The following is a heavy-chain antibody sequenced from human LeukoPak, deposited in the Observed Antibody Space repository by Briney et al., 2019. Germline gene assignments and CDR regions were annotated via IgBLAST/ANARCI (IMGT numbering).Heavy chain of an antibody. CDR3: ARNNWNYAFDY. V-gene: IGHV3-53*01. J-gene: IGHJ4*02. D-gene: IGHD1-7*01. Sequence: GSLRLSCAASGFTVSSNYMSWVRQAPGKGLEWVSVIYSGGSTYYADSVKGRFTISRDNSKNTLYFQMNSLRAEDTAVYYCARNNWNYAFDYWGQGTLVTVSS. CDR2: IYSGGST. CDR1: GFTVSSNY.